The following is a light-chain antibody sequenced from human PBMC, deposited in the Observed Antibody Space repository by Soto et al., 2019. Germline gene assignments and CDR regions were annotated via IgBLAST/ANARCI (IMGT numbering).Light chain of an antibody. Sequence: DIQLTQSPAFLSASVGDRVTITCRASQGISSFLAWFQQKPGKAPNLLIYGASNLQSGVPSRFRGSGSGTEFTLTISSLQPEDFATYYCQQLNSYPQTCGGGSKVEIK. CDR3: QQLNSYPQT. CDR2: GAS. V-gene: IGKV1-9*01. J-gene: IGKJ4*01. CDR1: QGISSF.